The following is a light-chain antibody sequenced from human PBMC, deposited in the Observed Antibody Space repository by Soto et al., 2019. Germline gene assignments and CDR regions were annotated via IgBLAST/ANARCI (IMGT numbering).Light chain of an antibody. CDR2: ETS. CDR1: QTVRTK. CDR3: QQYNTWWT. Sequence: DIQMTQSPSTLSASVGDRVTITCRASQTVRTKLAWYQQKSGKAPKLLIYETSSSESGVPLRFSGSGSGTEFTLTISSLQPDDFGTYYCQQYNTWWTVGQGTKVDIK. J-gene: IGKJ1*01. V-gene: IGKV1-5*03.